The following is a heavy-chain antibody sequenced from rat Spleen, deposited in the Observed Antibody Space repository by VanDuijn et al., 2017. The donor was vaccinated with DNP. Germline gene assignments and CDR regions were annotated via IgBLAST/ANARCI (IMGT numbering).Heavy chain of an antibody. CDR1: GFSLTSYN. D-gene: IGHD3-4*01. V-gene: IGHV2-41*01. Sequence: QVQLKESGPGLVQPSQTLSLTCTVAGFSLTSYNVHWVRQPPGKGLEWMGIIWNTGGTRYNSALKSRLSISRDTSKSQVLLKMNSLQTEDTAMYFCARSSQPPFAHWGQGTLVTVSS. CDR2: IWNTGGT. J-gene: IGHJ3*01. CDR3: ARSSQPPFAH.